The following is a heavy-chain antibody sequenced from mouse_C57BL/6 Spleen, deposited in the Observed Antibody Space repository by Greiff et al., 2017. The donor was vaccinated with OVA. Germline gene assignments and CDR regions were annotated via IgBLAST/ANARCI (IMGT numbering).Heavy chain of an antibody. CDR2: IYPRSGNT. CDR3: ARSRGFYDGYYVIAY. V-gene: IGHV1-81*01. D-gene: IGHD2-3*01. J-gene: IGHJ3*01. Sequence: QVQLQQSGAELARPGASVKLSCKASGYTFTSYGISWVKQRTGQGLEWIGEIYPRSGNTYYNEKFKGKATLTADKSSSTAYMELRSLTSEDSAVYFCARSRGFYDGYYVIAYWGQGTLVTVSA. CDR1: GYTFTSYG.